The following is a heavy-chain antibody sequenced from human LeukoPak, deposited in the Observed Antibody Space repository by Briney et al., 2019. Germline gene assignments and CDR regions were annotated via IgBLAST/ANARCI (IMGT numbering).Heavy chain of an antibody. Sequence: GGSPRLSCVGSGFTFNSYEMNWVREAPGKGLEWVSYISSSSSAIYYADSVKGRFTISRDNAKNSLYLQMNSLRAEDTALYYCARVSGSGSFYNVFEYWGQGTLVTVSS. D-gene: IGHD3-10*01. V-gene: IGHV3-48*03. CDR3: ARVSGSGSFYNVFEY. CDR2: ISSSSSAI. CDR1: GFTFNSYE. J-gene: IGHJ4*02.